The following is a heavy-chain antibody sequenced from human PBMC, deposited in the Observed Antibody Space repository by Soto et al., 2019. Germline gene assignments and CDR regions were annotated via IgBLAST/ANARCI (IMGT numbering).Heavy chain of an antibody. J-gene: IGHJ5*02. V-gene: IGHV4-30-4*01. CDR3: AREYQGSSGYFIDL. CDR2: IYSTGSA. Sequence: TSETLSLTCTVSGGSFRSGDYYWSWIRQPPGKGLEWIGYIYSTGSAYYNSSLKSRAVISIDTSSTQFFLNLSSVTAADTAIYYCAREYQGSSGYFIDLWGPGILVTVSS. CDR1: GGSFRSGDYY. D-gene: IGHD3-22*01.